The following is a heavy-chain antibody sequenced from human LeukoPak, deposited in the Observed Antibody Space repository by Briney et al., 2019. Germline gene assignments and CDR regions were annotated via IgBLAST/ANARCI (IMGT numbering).Heavy chain of an antibody. J-gene: IGHJ4*02. CDR1: GYTFTSYG. CDR2: ISAYNGNT. CDR3: ARALTLYCSSTSCPPGHFDY. D-gene: IGHD2-2*01. Sequence: ASVKVSCKASGYTFTSYGISWVRQAPGQGLEWMGWISAYNGNTNYAQKLQGRVTMTTDTSTSTAYMELRSLRSDDTAVYYCARALTLYCSSTSCPPGHFDYWGQGTLVTVSS. V-gene: IGHV1-18*01.